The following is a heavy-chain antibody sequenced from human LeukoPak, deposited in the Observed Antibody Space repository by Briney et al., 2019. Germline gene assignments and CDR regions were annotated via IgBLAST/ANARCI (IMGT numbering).Heavy chain of an antibody. Sequence: GASVKASCKASGYTFTDYYIHWVRQAPGQGLEWMGWINSNSGGTNYAQKFQGRVTMTRDTSISTAYMELSRLRSDDTAVYYCARTNTPTVTTEYWGLGTLVTVSS. D-gene: IGHD4-17*01. J-gene: IGHJ4*02. CDR2: INSNSGGT. V-gene: IGHV1-2*02. CDR1: GYTFTDYY. CDR3: ARTNTPTVTTEY.